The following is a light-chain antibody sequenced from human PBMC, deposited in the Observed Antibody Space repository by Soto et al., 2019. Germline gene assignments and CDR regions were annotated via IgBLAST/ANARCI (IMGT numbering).Light chain of an antibody. Sequence: ASQMTQSPSSLSASVLYTVTITFRASQDIVNKLGWFQQKPGKAPELLIYSAYKLQSGVPSRFSGSGSGTDFTLTISSLQPEDFATYYCLQDYNYTWTFGQGTKV. J-gene: IGKJ1*01. V-gene: IGKV1-6*01. CDR1: QDIVNK. CDR2: SAY. CDR3: LQDYNYTWT.